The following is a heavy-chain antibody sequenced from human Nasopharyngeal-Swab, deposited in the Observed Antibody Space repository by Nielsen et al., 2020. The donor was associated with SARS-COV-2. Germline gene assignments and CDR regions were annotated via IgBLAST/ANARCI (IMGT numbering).Heavy chain of an antibody. V-gene: IGHV3-30-3*01. CDR3: AREAYYYGSGSPDFDY. J-gene: IGHJ4*02. CDR2: ISYDGSNK. Sequence: GESLKISCAASGFTFSSYAMHWVRQAPGKGLEWVAVISYDGSNKYYADSVKGRFTISRDNSKNTLYLQMSSLRAEDTAVYYCAREAYYYGSGSPDFDYWGQGTLVTVSS. D-gene: IGHD3-10*01. CDR1: GFTFSSYA.